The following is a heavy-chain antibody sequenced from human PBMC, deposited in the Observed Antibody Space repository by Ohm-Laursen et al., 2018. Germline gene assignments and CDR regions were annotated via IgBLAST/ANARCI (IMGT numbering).Heavy chain of an antibody. Sequence: SLRLSCAASGFTFSDYYMSWIRQAPGKGLEWVSYISSSGSTIYYADSVRGRFTISRDNAKNSLYLQMNSLRAEDTAVYYCAKDLASRIYSSGWLPYYFDYWGQGTLVTVSS. D-gene: IGHD6-19*01. CDR2: ISSSGSTI. J-gene: IGHJ4*02. V-gene: IGHV3-11*01. CDR1: GFTFSDYY. CDR3: AKDLASRIYSSGWLPYYFDY.